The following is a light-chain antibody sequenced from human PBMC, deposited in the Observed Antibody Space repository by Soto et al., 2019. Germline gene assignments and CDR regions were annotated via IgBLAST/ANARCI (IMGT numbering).Light chain of an antibody. CDR3: SSFTSRDTPV. CDR2: EVT. Sequence: QSALTQPASVSGSPGQSITISCTGTSSDIGGYDFVSWYQQHPAKAPRLIISEVTNRPSGVSNRFSGSKSGNTASLTISGLQVEDEADYFCSSFTSRDTPVFGGGTKVTVL. J-gene: IGLJ3*02. V-gene: IGLV2-14*01. CDR1: SSDIGGYDF.